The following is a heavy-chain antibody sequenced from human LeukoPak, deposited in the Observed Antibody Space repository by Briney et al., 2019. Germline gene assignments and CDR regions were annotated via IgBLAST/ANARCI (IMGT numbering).Heavy chain of an antibody. Sequence: PGGSLRLSCAASGFTFSSYWMSWVRQAPGKGLEWVANIKQDGSEKYYVDSVKGRFTISRDNAKNSLYLQMNSLRAEDTAVYYCARVPGSGWWVGDNYYYGMDVWGQGTTVTVSS. CDR1: GFTFSSYW. D-gene: IGHD6-19*01. J-gene: IGHJ6*02. CDR3: ARVPGSGWWVGDNYYYGMDV. V-gene: IGHV3-7*01. CDR2: IKQDGSEK.